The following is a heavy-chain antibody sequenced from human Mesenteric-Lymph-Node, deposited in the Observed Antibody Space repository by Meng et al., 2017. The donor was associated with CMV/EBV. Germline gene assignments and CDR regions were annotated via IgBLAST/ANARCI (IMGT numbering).Heavy chain of an antibody. D-gene: IGHD3-22*01. CDR3: ARVIGHVAVS. J-gene: IGHJ4*02. Sequence: GGSLRLSCVASGFTFSNYWMHWVRQAPGKGLVWVSHINSAGSSTSYADSVKGRFTISRDNAKNTLYLQMNSLRVEDTAVYYCARVIGHVAVSWGQGTLVTVSS. CDR1: GFTFSNYW. CDR2: INSAGSST. V-gene: IGHV3-74*01.